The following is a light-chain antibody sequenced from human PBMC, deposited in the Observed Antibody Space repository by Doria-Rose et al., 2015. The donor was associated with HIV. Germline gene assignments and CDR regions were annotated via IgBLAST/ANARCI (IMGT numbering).Light chain of an antibody. Sequence: EIVMTQSPGTLSLSPGERATLSCRASQSFSSTYLAWYQQKPGQAPSLLIYDGSTRATGIPDRFSASGSVTDFTLTINRLEPEDFALYYCHQYGTSWTCGQGTKVEI. CDR1: QSFSSTY. CDR3: HQYGTSWT. CDR2: DGS. J-gene: IGKJ1*01. V-gene: IGKV3-20*01.